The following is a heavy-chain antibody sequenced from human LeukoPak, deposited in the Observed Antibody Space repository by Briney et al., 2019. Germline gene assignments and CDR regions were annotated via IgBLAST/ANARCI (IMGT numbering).Heavy chain of an antibody. CDR1: GYTFTSYY. CDR3: ARDLGLGHIVVVREDNWFYP. V-gene: IGHV1-46*01. D-gene: IGHD2-21*01. CDR2: INPSGGST. Sequence: ASVKVSCKACGYTFTSYYMQWVRQAPGQGLEWMGIINPSGGSTSYAQKFQGRVTMTRDTSTSTVYMELSSLRSEDTAVYYCARDLGLGHIVVVREDNWFYPWGQGTLVTVSS. J-gene: IGHJ5*02.